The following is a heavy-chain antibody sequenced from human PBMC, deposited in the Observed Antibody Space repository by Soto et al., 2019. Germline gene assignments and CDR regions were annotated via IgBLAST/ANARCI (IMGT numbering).Heavy chain of an antibody. CDR3: ASRGYSYGYSAFDI. Sequence: SETLSLTCTVSGGSISSSSYYWGWIRQPPGKGLEWIGSIYYSGSTYYNPSLKSRVTISVDTSKNQFSLELSSVTAADTAVYYCASRGYSYGYSAFDIWGQGTRVTVSS. CDR1: GGSISSSSYY. D-gene: IGHD5-18*01. V-gene: IGHV4-39*01. J-gene: IGHJ3*02. CDR2: IYYSGST.